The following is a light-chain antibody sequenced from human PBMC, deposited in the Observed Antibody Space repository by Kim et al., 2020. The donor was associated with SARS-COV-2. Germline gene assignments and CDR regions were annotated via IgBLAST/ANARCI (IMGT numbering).Light chain of an antibody. CDR1: QSVRTSY. CDR2: GAS. V-gene: IGKV3-20*01. Sequence: SPGERATLSCRASQSVRTSYVAWYQQKLGHAPRLLIFGASSRAPGIPDMFSGSGSGTDFTLSISRLEPEDFAVYYCQQYGSSPWTFGQGTKVEIK. J-gene: IGKJ1*01. CDR3: QQYGSSPWT.